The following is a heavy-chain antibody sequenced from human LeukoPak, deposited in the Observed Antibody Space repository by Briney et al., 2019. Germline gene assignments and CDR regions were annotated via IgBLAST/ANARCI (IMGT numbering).Heavy chain of an antibody. CDR1: GYTFTGQY. CDR2: MNPNSGGT. D-gene: IGHD5-18*01. J-gene: IGHJ5*02. V-gene: IGHV1-2*02. CDR3: ARGGAAMVEACFDP. Sequence: ASVKVSCKASGYTFTGQYMHWVRQAPGQGLEWMGWMNPNSGGTNYAQKFQGRVTMTRDTSISTAYMELRRLRSDDTAVYYCARGGAAMVEACFDPWGQGTLVTVSS.